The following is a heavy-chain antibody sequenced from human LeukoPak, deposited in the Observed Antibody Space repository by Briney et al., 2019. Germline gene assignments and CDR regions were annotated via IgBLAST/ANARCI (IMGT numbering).Heavy chain of an antibody. D-gene: IGHD5-24*01. Sequence: GGSLRRACAAPGFTFSSYAMSWVRQAPGQGLEWVSRISSSGGSTYYADSGKGRFTISRDTSKNTLYLQMNSLRPEDTAVYYCARDAKQLPYWGQGTLVTVSS. CDR2: ISSSGGST. CDR1: GFTFSSYA. J-gene: IGHJ4*02. V-gene: IGHV3-23*01. CDR3: ARDAKQLPY.